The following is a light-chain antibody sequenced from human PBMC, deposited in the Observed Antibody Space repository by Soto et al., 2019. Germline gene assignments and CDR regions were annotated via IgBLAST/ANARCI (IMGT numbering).Light chain of an antibody. V-gene: IGKV3-11*01. CDR3: LQPSNPIT. Sequence: SLSPGEREKIYVRARQRVSSFFACYQQTPGQAPRLLIYDASNRATGLPARFSGSGSGTDFALTISFLDPEDFAVYYSLQPSNPITFGQGTLLDIK. J-gene: IGKJ5*01. CDR1: QRVSSF. CDR2: DAS.